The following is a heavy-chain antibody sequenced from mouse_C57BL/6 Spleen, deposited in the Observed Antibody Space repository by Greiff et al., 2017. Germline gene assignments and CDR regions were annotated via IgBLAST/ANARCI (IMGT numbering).Heavy chain of an antibody. Sequence: VQLQQSGAELVKPGASVKLSCKASGYTFTEYTIHWVKQRSGQGLEWIGWFYPGSGSIKYNEKFKDKATLTADKSSSTAYMELRSLTAEDSAVYYCTRCTTVVATDYWGQGTTLTVSS. CDR1: GYTFTEYT. CDR3: TRCTTVVATDY. V-gene: IGHV1-62-2*01. J-gene: IGHJ2*01. D-gene: IGHD1-1*01. CDR2: FYPGSGSI.